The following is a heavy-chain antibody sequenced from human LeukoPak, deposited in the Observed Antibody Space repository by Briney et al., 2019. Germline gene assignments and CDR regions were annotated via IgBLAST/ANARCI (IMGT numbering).Heavy chain of an antibody. Sequence: GGSLRLSCAASGFTFSSYAMHWVRQAPGKGLEYVSAISSNGGSTYYANSVKGRFTISRDNSKNTLYLQMGSLGAEDMAVYYCARAYDFWSGYSDYWGQGTLVTVSS. CDR3: ARAYDFWSGYSDY. CDR1: GFTFSSYA. J-gene: IGHJ4*02. V-gene: IGHV3-64*01. CDR2: ISSNGGST. D-gene: IGHD3-3*01.